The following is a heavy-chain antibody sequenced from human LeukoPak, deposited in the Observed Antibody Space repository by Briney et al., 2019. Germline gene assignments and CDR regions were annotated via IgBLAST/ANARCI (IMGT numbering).Heavy chain of an antibody. CDR1: GFTFSSFD. CDR2: IGTASDT. CDR3: ARGPPRGKYYYMDV. V-gene: IGHV3-13*01. Sequence: PGGSLRLPCAASGFTFSSFDMHWVRQPTGQGLEWVSTIGTASDTYYPGSVEGRFTLSRDNAKNSLCLQMNSLTAGDTAVYYCARGPPRGKYYYMDVWGKGTTVTVSS. J-gene: IGHJ6*03. D-gene: IGHD1-1*01.